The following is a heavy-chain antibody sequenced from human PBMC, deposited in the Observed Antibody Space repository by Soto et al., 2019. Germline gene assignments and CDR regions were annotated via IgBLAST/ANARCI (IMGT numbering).Heavy chain of an antibody. CDR2: IYYSGST. V-gene: IGHV4-39*01. CDR1: GGSISSSSYY. J-gene: IGHJ5*02. CDR3: ARHIIDIVLVPAAISWFDP. Sequence: SETLSPTCTVSGGSISSSSYYWGSIRQPPGKGLEWIGSIYYSGSTYYNPSLKSRVTISVDTSKNHLSLKLSSVTAADTAVYYCARHIIDIVLVPAAISWFDPWGQGTLVTVS. D-gene: IGHD2-2*01.